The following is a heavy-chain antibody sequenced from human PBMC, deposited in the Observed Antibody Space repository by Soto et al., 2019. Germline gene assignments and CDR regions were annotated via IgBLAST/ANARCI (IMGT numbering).Heavy chain of an antibody. V-gene: IGHV4-34*01. J-gene: IGHJ6*02. D-gene: IGHD6-13*01. CDR3: ARGIIAAAGTTTYYYYGMDV. Sequence: SETLSLTCAVYGGSFSGYYWSWIRQPPGKGLEWIGEINHSGSTNYNPSLKSRVTISVDTSKNQFSLKLSSVTAADTAVYYCARGIIAAAGTTTYYYYGMDVWGQGTTVT. CDR1: GGSFSGYY. CDR2: INHSGST.